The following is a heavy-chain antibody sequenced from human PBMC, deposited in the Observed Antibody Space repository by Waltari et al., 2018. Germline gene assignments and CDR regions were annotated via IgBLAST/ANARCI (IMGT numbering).Heavy chain of an antibody. D-gene: IGHD2-15*01. V-gene: IGHV4-4*02. CDR2: IYHSGVT. Sequence: QVQLQESGPGLVKPSGTLSLTCAVSGGSISSSNWWSWVRQPPGKGLEWIGEIYHSGVTNYNPSLKSRVTISVDKSKNQFSLKLSSVTAADTAVYYCARAIGYCSGGSCSNFDYWGQGTLVTVSS. J-gene: IGHJ4*02. CDR3: ARAIGYCSGGSCSNFDY. CDR1: GGSISSSNW.